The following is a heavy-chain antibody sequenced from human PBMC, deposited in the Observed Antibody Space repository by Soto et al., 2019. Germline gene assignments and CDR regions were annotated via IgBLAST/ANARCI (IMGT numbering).Heavy chain of an antibody. V-gene: IGHV4-39*01. CDR3: ARANRVWFGEYDY. CDR2: IYYSGST. Sequence: QLQLQESGPGLVKPSETLSLTCTVSGGSISSSSYYWGWIRQPPGKGLEWIGSIYYSGSTYYNPSLKSRVTISVDTSKNQFSLKLSSVTAADTAVYYCARANRVWFGEYDYWGRGTLVTVSS. CDR1: GGSISSSSYY. J-gene: IGHJ4*02. D-gene: IGHD3-10*01.